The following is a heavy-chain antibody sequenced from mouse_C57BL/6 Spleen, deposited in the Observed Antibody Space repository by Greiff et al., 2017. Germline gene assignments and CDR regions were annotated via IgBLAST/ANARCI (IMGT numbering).Heavy chain of an antibody. CDR2: IDPENGDT. CDR1: GFNIKDDY. Sequence: VQLQQSGAELVRPGASVKLSCTASGFNIKDDYMHWVKQRPEQGLEWIGWIDPENGDTEYASKFQGKATITADTSSNTAYLQLSSLPSEDTAVYYCTRRGGNSDYWGQGTTLTVSS. V-gene: IGHV14-4*01. D-gene: IGHD2-1*01. J-gene: IGHJ2*01. CDR3: TRRGGNSDY.